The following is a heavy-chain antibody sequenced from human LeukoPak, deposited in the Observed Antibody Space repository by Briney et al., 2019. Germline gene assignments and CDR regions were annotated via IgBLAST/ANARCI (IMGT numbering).Heavy chain of an antibody. CDR3: ARDLGIAAAGTYWFDP. CDR2: INPNSGGT. CDR1: GYTFTGYY. V-gene: IGHV1-2*02. D-gene: IGHD6-13*01. J-gene: IGHJ5*02. Sequence: ASVKVSCKASGYTFTGYYMHWVRQAPGQGLEWMGWINPNSGGTNYAQKFQGRVTMTRDTSISTAYMELSRLRSDDTAVYYCARDLGIAAAGTYWFDPWGQGTLVTVSS.